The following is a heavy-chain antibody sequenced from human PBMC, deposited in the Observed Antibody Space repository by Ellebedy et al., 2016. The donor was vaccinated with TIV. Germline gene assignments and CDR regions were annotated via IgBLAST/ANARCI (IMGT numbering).Heavy chain of an antibody. CDR2: ISNDGTKN. CDR3: ARDFRWAFDH. CDR1: GFTFANYG. J-gene: IGHJ4*02. V-gene: IGHV3-30*03. D-gene: IGHD4-23*01. Sequence: GESLKISCAASGFTFANYGMHWVRQAPGKGLEWVAFISNDGTKNFYTDSVKGRFTISRDSAKNSLYLQVNSLRDEDTAVYYCARDFRWAFDHWGQGALVTVSS.